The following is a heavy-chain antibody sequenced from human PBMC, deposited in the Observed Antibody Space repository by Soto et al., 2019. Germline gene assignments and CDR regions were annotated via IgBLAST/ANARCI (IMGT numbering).Heavy chain of an antibody. CDR2: IYWDDDT. V-gene: IGHV2-5*02. Sequence: SGPMVVNPTQTLTLTCTFSGFSLSTSGVGVVWTRQPPGKALEWRSRIYWDDDTRYSPSMKSRLTIAKYTAKNQVVHTMTNTDPVNTATYYCAHYPPYIWDIVVVPAASYYFDYWGQGTLVTVSS. CDR3: AHYPPYIWDIVVVPAASYYFDY. D-gene: IGHD2-2*01. CDR1: GFSLSTSGVG. J-gene: IGHJ4*02.